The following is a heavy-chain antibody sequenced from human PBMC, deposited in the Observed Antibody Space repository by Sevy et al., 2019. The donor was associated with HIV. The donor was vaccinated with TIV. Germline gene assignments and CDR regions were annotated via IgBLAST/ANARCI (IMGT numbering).Heavy chain of an antibody. D-gene: IGHD2-8*01. CDR2: LSFGCGKI. V-gene: IGHV3-23*01. J-gene: IGHJ4*02. CDR1: GFTFNIYS. CDR3: AREGCTKPHDY. Sequence: GGSLRLSCAASGFTFNIYSMSWVRQTPGKGLEWVATLSFGCGKINHADSVKGRFTMSRDDSKNAVYLQMNNLRVEETAIYYCAREGCTKPHDYWGQGPLVTVSS.